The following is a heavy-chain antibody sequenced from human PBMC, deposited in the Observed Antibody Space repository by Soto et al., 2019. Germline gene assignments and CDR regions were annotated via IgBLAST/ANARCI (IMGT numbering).Heavy chain of an antibody. CDR1: GFSFSNYN. J-gene: IGHJ4*02. CDR2: ITDSSDTV. D-gene: IGHD3-3*01. CDR3: ARDFGHGYYLDY. V-gene: IGHV3-48*01. Sequence: PGGSLRLSCVASGFSFSNYNINWGRQAPGKGLEWVSYITDSSDTVHYADSVRGRFTISRDNAESSLYLQMNSLRGEHTAVYFCARDFGHGYYLDYWGRGTLVTVSS.